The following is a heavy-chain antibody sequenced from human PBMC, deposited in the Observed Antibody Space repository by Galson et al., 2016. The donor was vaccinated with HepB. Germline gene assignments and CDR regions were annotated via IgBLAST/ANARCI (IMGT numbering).Heavy chain of an antibody. Sequence: SVKVSCKASGYTFTSYEIKWVRQAAGQGLEWMGWMNPNSGNTGYAQNFQGRVFMTRNTSTSTAYMELSSLRSEDTAVYYCARPGIFGSAVTWGQGTLVTVSS. V-gene: IGHV1-8*01. CDR3: ARPGIFGSAVT. J-gene: IGHJ5*02. CDR2: MNPNSGNT. D-gene: IGHD3-3*01. CDR1: GYTFTSYE.